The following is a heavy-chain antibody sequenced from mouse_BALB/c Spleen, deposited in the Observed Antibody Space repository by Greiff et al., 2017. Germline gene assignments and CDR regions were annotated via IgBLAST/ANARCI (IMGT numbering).Heavy chain of an antibody. CDR2: IWSGGST. J-gene: IGHJ2*01. D-gene: IGHD2-3*01. CDR3: ARKGDDGYYFDY. V-gene: IGHV2-2*02. CDR1: GFSLTSYG. Sequence: VQGVESGPGLVQPSQSLSITCTVSGFSLTSYGVHWVRQSPGKGLEWLGVIWSGGSTDYNAAFISRLSISKDNSKSQVFFKMNSLQANDTAIYYCARKGDDGYYFDYWGQGTTLTVSS.